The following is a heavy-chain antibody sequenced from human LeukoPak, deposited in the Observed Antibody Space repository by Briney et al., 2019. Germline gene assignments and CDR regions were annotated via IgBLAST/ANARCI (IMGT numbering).Heavy chain of an antibody. D-gene: IGHD3-10*01. CDR2: INHSGST. CDR3: ARGVGELLSYYYYYYMDV. Sequence: SETLSLTYAVYGGSFSGYYWSWIRQPPGKGLEWIGEINHSGSTNYNPSLNSRVTISIDTSKNQFSLQLSSVTAADTAVYYCARGVGELLSYYYYYYMDVWGKGTTVTISS. V-gene: IGHV4-34*01. J-gene: IGHJ6*03. CDR1: GGSFSGYY.